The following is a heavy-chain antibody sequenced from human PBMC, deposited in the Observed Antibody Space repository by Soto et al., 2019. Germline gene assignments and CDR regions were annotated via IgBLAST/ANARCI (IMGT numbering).Heavy chain of an antibody. CDR3: AKNPSGSYNYVHFDY. V-gene: IGHV3-23*01. J-gene: IGHJ4*02. D-gene: IGHD1-26*01. Sequence: LRLSCATSGFTFSNSAMSWVRQAPGKGLECVSSISGSGTTTYYADSVKGRFTISRDSSKNTLYLQMNSLRAEDTAVYYCAKNPSGSYNYVHFDYWGQGALVTVSS. CDR2: ISGSGTTT. CDR1: GFTFSNSA.